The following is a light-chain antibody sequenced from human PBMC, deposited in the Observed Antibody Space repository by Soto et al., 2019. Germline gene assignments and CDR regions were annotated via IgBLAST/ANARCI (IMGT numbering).Light chain of an antibody. CDR2: GAY. Sequence: VLTQSPGTLSLSPGERATLSCRASQGVTSSYLGWYQQKPGQAPRLLIFGAYTRATGIPDRFSGSGFGTDFTLTISRLEPEDFAVYYCQQYGSSLKITFGGGTKVDIK. J-gene: IGKJ4*01. CDR1: QGVTSSY. V-gene: IGKV3-20*01. CDR3: QQYGSSLKIT.